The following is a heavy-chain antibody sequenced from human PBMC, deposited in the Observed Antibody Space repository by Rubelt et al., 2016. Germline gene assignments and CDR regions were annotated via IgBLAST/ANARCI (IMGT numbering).Heavy chain of an antibody. Sequence: EVQLVESGGGLVHPGRSLRLSCAASGFTFNTYTMHWVRQAPGKGLEWVGRIKSKTDGGTTDYAAPVKGRFTISRDDSKNTLYLQMNSLKTEDTAVYYCTTDLLDYDYVWGSPWGQGTLVTVSS. J-gene: IGHJ5*02. CDR3: TTDLLDYDYVWGSP. V-gene: IGHV3-15*01. CDR2: IKSKTDGGTT. D-gene: IGHD3-16*01. CDR1: GFTFNTYT.